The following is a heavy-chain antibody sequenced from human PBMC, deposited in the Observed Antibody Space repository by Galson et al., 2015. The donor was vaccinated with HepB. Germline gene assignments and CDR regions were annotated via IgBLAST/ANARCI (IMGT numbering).Heavy chain of an antibody. CDR1: GYTFTSYG. Sequence: SVKVSCKASGYTFTSYGISWVRQAPGQGLEWMGWISAYNGNTNYAQKLQGRVTMTTDTSTSTAYMELRSLRSDDTAVYYCARDRVIGRGYGDFLSPLDYWGQGTLVTVSS. J-gene: IGHJ4*02. D-gene: IGHD4-17*01. V-gene: IGHV1-18*01. CDR3: ARDRVIGRGYGDFLSPLDY. CDR2: ISAYNGNT.